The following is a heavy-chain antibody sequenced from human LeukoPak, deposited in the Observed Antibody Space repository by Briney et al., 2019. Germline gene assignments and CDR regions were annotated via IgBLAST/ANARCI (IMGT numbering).Heavy chain of an antibody. J-gene: IGHJ3*02. CDR1: GFTVSSNY. V-gene: IGHV3-53*04. CDR3: ARGGWWYSGSYGNAFDI. D-gene: IGHD1-26*01. CDR2: IYSGGST. Sequence: GGSLRLSCAASGFTVSSNYMSWVRQAPGKGLEGVSVIYSGGSTYYADSVKGRFTISRHNSKNTLYLQMNSLRAEDTAVYYCARGGWWYSGSYGNAFDIWGQGTMVTVSS.